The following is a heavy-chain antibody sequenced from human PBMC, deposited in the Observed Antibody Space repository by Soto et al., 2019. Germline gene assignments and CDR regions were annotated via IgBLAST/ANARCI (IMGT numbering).Heavy chain of an antibody. Sequence: SETLSLSCAVYGGSFSGYYWSWIRQPPGKGLEWIGEINHSGSTNYNPSLKSRVTISVDTSKNQFSLKLSSVTAADTAVYYCARVSVAGKYGEQPLDWIDPWGQGTLVTVSS. CDR3: ARVSVAGKYGEQPLDWIDP. CDR2: INHSGST. D-gene: IGHD6-19*01. CDR1: GGSFSGYY. V-gene: IGHV4-34*01. J-gene: IGHJ5*02.